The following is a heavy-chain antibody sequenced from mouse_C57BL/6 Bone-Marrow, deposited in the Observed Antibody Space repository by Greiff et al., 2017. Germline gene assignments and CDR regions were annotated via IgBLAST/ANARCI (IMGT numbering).Heavy chain of an antibody. D-gene: IGHD1-1*01. CDR1: GYTFTSYW. Sequence: QVQLKQSGAELVKPGASVKLSCKASGYTFTSYWMHWVKQRPGQGLEWIGMIHPNSGSTNYNEKFKSKATLTVDKSSSTAYMQLSSLTSEDSAVYYCARYYYGRGDYWGQGTSVTVSS. CDR2: IHPNSGST. V-gene: IGHV1-64*01. J-gene: IGHJ4*01. CDR3: ARYYYGRGDY.